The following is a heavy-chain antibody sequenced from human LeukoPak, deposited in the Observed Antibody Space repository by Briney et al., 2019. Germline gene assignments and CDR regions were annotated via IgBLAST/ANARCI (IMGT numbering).Heavy chain of an antibody. CDR1: GFTVSRNY. CDR3: ARGISMMIVAPGY. CDR2: VYSNNST. V-gene: IGHV3-53*01. Sequence: PGGPLRLSCAASGFTVSRNYMTWVRQAPGKGLEWVSVVYSNNSTYYADSVKGRFTISRDSSNNTLYLQMNSLRVEDTAIYYCARGISMMIVAPGYWGQGTLVTVSS. D-gene: IGHD3-22*01. J-gene: IGHJ4*02.